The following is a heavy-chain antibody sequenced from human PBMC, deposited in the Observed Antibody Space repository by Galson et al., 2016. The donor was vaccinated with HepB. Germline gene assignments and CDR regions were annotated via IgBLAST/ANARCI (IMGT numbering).Heavy chain of an antibody. D-gene: IGHD6-19*01. CDR3: SKYWRVGSDWRTSDY. Sequence: SLRLSCAASGFTFSSYSMSWVRQAPGKGLEWVSAISGSGGNTNYADSVKGRFSISRDNSKNTLYLQRNSLRAEDTAVYYCSKYWRVGSDWRTSDYWGQGTLVTVAS. CDR2: ISGSGGNT. CDR1: GFTFSSYS. J-gene: IGHJ4*02. V-gene: IGHV3-23*01.